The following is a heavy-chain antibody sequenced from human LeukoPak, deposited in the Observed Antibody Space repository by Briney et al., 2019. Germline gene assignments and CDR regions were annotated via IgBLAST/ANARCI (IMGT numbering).Heavy chain of an antibody. CDR2: ISVTITKT. V-gene: IGHV3-23*01. CDR3: ASQLFPNGMDV. J-gene: IGHJ6*02. Sequence: PGGSLRLSCTASGFTFSSYAMSWVRQAPGKGLEWVSAISVTITKTYYADSVKGRFTISRDNSKNTLYLQMNSLRAEDTAVYYCASQLFPNGMDVWGQGTTVTVSS. D-gene: IGHD2-2*01. CDR1: GFTFSSYA.